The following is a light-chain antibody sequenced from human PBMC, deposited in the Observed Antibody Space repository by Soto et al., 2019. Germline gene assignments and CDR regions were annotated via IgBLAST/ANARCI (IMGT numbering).Light chain of an antibody. CDR2: GAS. V-gene: IGKV3-20*01. CDR3: QQYDSSPRT. CDR1: QSVSSSY. J-gene: IGKJ1*01. Sequence: EIVLTQSPGSLSLSPGERATLSSRASQSVSSSYLAWYQQKPGQAPRLLIYGASSRATGIPDRFSGSVSGTDFTLTINRLEPEDFAVYYCQQYDSSPRTFGQGTKVE.